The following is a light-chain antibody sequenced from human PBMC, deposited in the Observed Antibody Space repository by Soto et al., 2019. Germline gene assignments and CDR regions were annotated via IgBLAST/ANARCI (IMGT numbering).Light chain of an antibody. Sequence: QSVLTQPPSASGSPGHSGAISCTGTSSDVGGYNYVSWYQQHPGKAPKLMIYEVNKRPSGVPDRFSGSKSGNTASLTVSGLQAEDEADYYCSSYAGSSNVFGTGTKVTVL. CDR1: SSDVGGYNY. CDR2: EVN. V-gene: IGLV2-8*01. J-gene: IGLJ1*01. CDR3: SSYAGSSNV.